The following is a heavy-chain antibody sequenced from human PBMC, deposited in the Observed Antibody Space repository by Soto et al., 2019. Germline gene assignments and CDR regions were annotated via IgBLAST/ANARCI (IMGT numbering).Heavy chain of an antibody. J-gene: IGHJ4*02. V-gene: IGHV3-33*01. Sequence: QVQLVESGGGVVQPGRSLRLSCAASGFTFSSYGMHWVRQAPGKGLEWVAVIWYDGSNKHYADSVKGRFTISRDNSETTLYLQMNSLRAEDTAVYYCASAMGGYFDYWGQGTQVTVSS. CDR3: ASAMGGYFDY. CDR1: GFTFSSYG. D-gene: IGHD1-26*01. CDR2: IWYDGSNK.